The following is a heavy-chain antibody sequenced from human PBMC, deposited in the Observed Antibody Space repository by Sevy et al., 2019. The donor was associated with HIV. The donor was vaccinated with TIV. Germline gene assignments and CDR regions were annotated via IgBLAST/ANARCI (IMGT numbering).Heavy chain of an antibody. Sequence: GGSLRLSCAASGFTFSSYAMSWVRQAPGKGLEWVSAISGSGGSTYYADSVKGRFTISRDNSKNTLYLQMNSLRAEDTAVYYCAGGYSYGQEIHYWGQGTLVTVSS. CDR2: ISGSGGST. J-gene: IGHJ4*02. CDR3: AGGYSYGQEIHY. V-gene: IGHV3-23*01. D-gene: IGHD5-18*01. CDR1: GFTFSSYA.